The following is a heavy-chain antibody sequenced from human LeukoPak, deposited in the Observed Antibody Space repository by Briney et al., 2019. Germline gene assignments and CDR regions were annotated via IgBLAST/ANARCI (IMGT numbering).Heavy chain of an antibody. CDR1: GFTFSSYG. V-gene: IGHV3-33*01. CDR3: ARDLYYGSGSPFDY. CDR2: IWYDGSNK. J-gene: IGHJ4*02. D-gene: IGHD3-10*01. Sequence: GRSLRLSCAASGFTFSSYGMLWVRQAPGKGLEWVAVIWYDGSNKYYADSVKGRFTISRDNSKNTLYLQMNSLRAEDTAVYYCARDLYYGSGSPFDYWGQGTLVTVSS.